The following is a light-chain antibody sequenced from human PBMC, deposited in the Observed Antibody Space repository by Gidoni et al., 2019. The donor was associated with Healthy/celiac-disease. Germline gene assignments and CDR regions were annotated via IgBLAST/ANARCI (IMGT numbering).Light chain of an antibody. Sequence: EIVLTQSSGTLSLSPGERATLSCRASQTVSSSYLAWYQQKPGQAPRLLIYGASSRATGIPDRFSGSGSGTDVTLTISRLEPEDFAVYYCQKYGSSPSVTFGQGTKVEIK. V-gene: IGKV3-20*01. CDR2: GAS. CDR1: QTVSSSY. CDR3: QKYGSSPSVT. J-gene: IGKJ1*01.